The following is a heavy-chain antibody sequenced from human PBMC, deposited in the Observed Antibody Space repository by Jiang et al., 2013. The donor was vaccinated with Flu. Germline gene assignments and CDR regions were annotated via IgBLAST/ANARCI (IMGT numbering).Heavy chain of an antibody. CDR1: GYIFSHYG. CDR2: INTGVGYT. Sequence: HSGAEVKKPGASVKIFCKASGYIFSHYGLHWVRQAPGQGLEWMGWINTGVGYTKYSQKFQDRLTISRDTSAATAYLDLTSLKSNDTATYYCARDFYGTGSLVGFLDHWGQGTLVTVSS. CDR3: ARDFYGTGSLVGFLDH. D-gene: IGHD3-10*01. V-gene: IGHV1-3*04. J-gene: IGHJ5*02.